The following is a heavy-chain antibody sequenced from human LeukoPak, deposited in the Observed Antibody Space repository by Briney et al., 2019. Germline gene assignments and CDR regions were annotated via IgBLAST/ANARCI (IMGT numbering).Heavy chain of an antibody. Sequence: SETLSLTCTVSGGSISSYYWSWIRQPPGEGLEWIGYIYYSGSTNYNPSLKSRVTISVDTSKNQFSLKLSSVTAADTAVYHCARGPTGSTGFDYWGQGTLVTVSS. D-gene: IGHD4-17*01. J-gene: IGHJ4*02. CDR3: ARGPTGSTGFDY. CDR1: GGSISSYY. CDR2: IYYSGST. V-gene: IGHV4-59*01.